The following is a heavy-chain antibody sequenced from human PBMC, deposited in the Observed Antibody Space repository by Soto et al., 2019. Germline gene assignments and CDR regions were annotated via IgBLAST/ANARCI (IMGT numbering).Heavy chain of an antibody. D-gene: IGHD4-17*01. V-gene: IGHV4-31*03. CDR1: GGSISSGGYS. Sequence: SETLSLTCTVSGGSISSGGYSGSWILHHPGKGLEWVGYIYYSGSTYYNPSLKSRVTISVDTSKNQFSLKLSSVTAADTAVYYCARDGDYGEDWTYFEYWGQGTMVTVSS. J-gene: IGHJ4*02. CDR2: IYYSGST. CDR3: ARDGDYGEDWTYFEY.